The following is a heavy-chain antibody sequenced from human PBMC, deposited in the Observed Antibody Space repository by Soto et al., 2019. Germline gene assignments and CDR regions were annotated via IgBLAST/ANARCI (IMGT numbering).Heavy chain of an antibody. Sequence: QVQLVQSGAEEKKPGASVKVSCKASGYTFTSYAMHWVRQAPGQRLEGMGWINAGNGNTKHSQKRQGRGTITTDTSASTAYRELSSRRSEDTAVYYCAREVAAADYGGQGTRVTVSS. V-gene: IGHV1-3*05. CDR1: GYTFTSYA. CDR2: INAGNGNT. CDR3: AREVAAADY. D-gene: IGHD6-13*01. J-gene: IGHJ4*02.